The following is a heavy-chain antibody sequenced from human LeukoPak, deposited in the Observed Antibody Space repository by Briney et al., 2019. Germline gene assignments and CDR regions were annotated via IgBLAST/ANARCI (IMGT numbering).Heavy chain of an antibody. V-gene: IGHV3-20*04. J-gene: IGHJ4*02. CDR2: INWSGDST. Sequence: GGSLRLSCAASGLTFDDYGMTWVRQVPGKGLEWVSAINWSGDSTTYADSVKGRFTISRDNAKNSLYLQMNRLRVEDTALYYCARRTYGAAAGRGDPFYFDYWGQGTLVTVSS. CDR3: ARRTYGAAAGRGDPFYFDY. D-gene: IGHD6-13*01. CDR1: GLTFDDYG.